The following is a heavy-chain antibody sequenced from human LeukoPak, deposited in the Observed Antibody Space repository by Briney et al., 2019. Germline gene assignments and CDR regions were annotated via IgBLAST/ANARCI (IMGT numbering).Heavy chain of an antibody. V-gene: IGHV3-11*04. CDR3: ARGQHWLDL. J-gene: IGHJ4*02. D-gene: IGHD1-1*01. CDR2: ITPGGSNK. Sequence: GGSLRLSCAASGFTLSDHYMSWIRQAPGKGLEWVSNITPGGSNKDYADSVKGRFTISRDNAKHSLYLQMNSLRAADTAEYSCARGQHWLDLWGQGTLVAVSP. CDR1: GFTLSDHY.